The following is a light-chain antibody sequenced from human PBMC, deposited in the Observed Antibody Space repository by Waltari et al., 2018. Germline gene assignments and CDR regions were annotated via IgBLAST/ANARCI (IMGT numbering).Light chain of an antibody. CDR2: STD. CDR3: SSRDPTINAVV. V-gene: IGLV3-19*01. Sequence: SSELTQDPGVSVALGQTVTITCQGDSLRTYAADWYQQRPGQAPILVLFSTDARPSGIPGRFSGSSSGDTASLTITGTQAEDEAAYYCSSRDPTINAVVFGGGTRLTVL. J-gene: IGLJ2*01. CDR1: SLRTYA.